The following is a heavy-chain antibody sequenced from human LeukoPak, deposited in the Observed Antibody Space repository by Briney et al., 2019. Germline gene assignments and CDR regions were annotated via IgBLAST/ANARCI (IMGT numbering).Heavy chain of an antibody. D-gene: IGHD3-10*01. J-gene: IGHJ6*02. V-gene: IGHV1-8*01. CDR3: ARGSQLLWFGELLFYYGMDV. CDR2: MNPNSGNT. Sequence: GASVKVSCKASGYTFTSYDINWVRQATGQGLEWMGWMNPNSGNTGYAQKFQGRVTMTRNTSISTAYMELSSLRSEDTAVYYCARGSQLLWFGELLFYYGMDVWGQGTTVTVSS. CDR1: GYTFTSYD.